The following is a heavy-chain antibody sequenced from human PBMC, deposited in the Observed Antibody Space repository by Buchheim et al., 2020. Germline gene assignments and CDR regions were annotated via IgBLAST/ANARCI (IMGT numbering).Heavy chain of an antibody. V-gene: IGHV3-48*01. D-gene: IGHD4-17*01. Sequence: EVQLVESGGGLVQPGGSLRLSCAASGFTFSSYSMNGVRQAPGKGLEWVSYISSSSSTIYYADSVKGRFTISRANDKNSLYLQMNSLRAEDTAVYYCARERGTTVTSYYYYGMDVWGQGTT. CDR1: GFTFSSYS. CDR2: ISSSSSTI. J-gene: IGHJ6*02. CDR3: ARERGTTVTSYYYYGMDV.